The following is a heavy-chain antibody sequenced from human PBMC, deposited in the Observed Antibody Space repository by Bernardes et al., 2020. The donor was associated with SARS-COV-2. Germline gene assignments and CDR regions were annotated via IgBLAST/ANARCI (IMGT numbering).Heavy chain of an antibody. CDR3: AATPSWSITIFGVVPKDRDY. CDR1: GFTFTNAW. CDR2: FTSKTDGGTT. J-gene: IGHJ4*02. Sequence: GGSLRLSCAASGFTFTNAWMSWVRQAPGKGLEWVGHFTSKTDGGTTDYAAPVKGRFTISRDDSKNTLYLQMNSLQTEDTAVYYCAATPSWSITIFGVVPKDRDYWGQGTLVTVSS. V-gene: IGHV3-15*01. D-gene: IGHD3-3*01.